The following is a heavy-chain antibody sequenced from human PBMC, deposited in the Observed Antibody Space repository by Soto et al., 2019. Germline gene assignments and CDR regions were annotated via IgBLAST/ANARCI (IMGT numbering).Heavy chain of an antibody. D-gene: IGHD3-22*01. CDR3: ARGWGYFDSSGFPYLYAMDV. V-gene: IGHV3-23*01. CDR1: GFTFSTYA. CDR2: ISGSVSGGRIDT. Sequence: GGSLRLSXAASGFTFSTYAMSWVRQAPGKGLEWVSAISGSVSGGRIDTHYADSVKGRFTISRDNAKNSLYLQMTSLRAEDTALYYCARGWGYFDSSGFPYLYAMDVWGQGTTVTVSS. J-gene: IGHJ6*02.